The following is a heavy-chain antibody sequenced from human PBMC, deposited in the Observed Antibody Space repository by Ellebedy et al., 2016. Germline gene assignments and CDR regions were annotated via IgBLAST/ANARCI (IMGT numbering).Heavy chain of an antibody. CDR1: GFMLRNFW. D-gene: IGHD2-21*01. CDR3: AKMEYEVLFAWGDDVIDV. CDR2: LGGSGART. J-gene: IGHJ3*01. V-gene: IGHV3-23*01. Sequence: GESLKISXAASGFMLRNFWMGWVRQAPGKGLEWVSSLGGSGARTDYAASVKGRFTISRDNSRNMLYLQMNSLRPEDTAVYYCAKMEYEVLFAWGDDVIDVWGQGTVVAVSS.